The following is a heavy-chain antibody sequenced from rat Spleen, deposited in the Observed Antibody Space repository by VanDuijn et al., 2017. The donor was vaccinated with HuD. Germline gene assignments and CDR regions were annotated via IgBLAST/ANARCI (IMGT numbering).Heavy chain of an antibody. Sequence: EVQLVESGGGLVQPGRSLKLSCAASGFTFSNHDMAWVRQAPTKGLEWLASISPSGDSTYYRDSVKGRLTVSRDDAKRILYLQMDSLRSEDTATYYCASRTGNWFAYWGQGTLVTVSS. J-gene: IGHJ3*01. CDR2: ISPSGDST. V-gene: IGHV5-25*01. D-gene: IGHD5-1*01. CDR1: GFTFSNHD. CDR3: ASRTGNWFAY.